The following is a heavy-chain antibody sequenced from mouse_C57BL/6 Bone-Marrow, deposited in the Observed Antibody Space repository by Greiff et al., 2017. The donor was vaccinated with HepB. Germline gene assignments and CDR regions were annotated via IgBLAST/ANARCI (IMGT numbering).Heavy chain of an antibody. CDR3: ARCYRAHFDY. CDR2: INPNNGGT. V-gene: IGHV1-22*01. CDR1: GYTFTDYN. Sequence: EVQLQQSGPELVKPGASVKMSCKASGYTFTDYNMHWVKKSHGKSLEWIGYINPNNGGTSYNQKFKGKATLTVNKSSSTAYMELRSLTSEDSAVYYCARCYRAHFDYWGQGTTLTVSS. D-gene: IGHD3-1*01. J-gene: IGHJ2*01.